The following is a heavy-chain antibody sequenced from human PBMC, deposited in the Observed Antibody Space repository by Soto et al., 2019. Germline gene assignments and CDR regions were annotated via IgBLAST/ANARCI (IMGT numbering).Heavy chain of an antibody. J-gene: IGHJ6*02. Sequence: QVQLQESGPGLVKPSETLSLTCTVSGGTISRYYWSWIRQPPGKGLEWIGYMYNTGSTVYNPSFKSRVTISVDTSKKQFSRKLNSVTAADTAVYYCARDLWGYCGTDCYPLDVWGQGTTVTVSS. CDR2: MYNTGST. V-gene: IGHV4-59*01. CDR1: GGTISRYY. CDR3: ARDLWGYCGTDCYPLDV. D-gene: IGHD2-21*02.